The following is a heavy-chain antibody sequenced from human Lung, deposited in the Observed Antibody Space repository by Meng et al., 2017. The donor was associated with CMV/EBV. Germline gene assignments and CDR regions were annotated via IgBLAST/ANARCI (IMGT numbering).Heavy chain of an antibody. V-gene: IGHV4-34*01. Sequence: SXTXSLXXAVYGGSFSGYYWSWIRQPPGKGLEWIGEINHSGSTNYNPSLKSRVTISVDTSKNQFSLKLSSVTAADTAVYYCARATYYDFWSGYPYFDYWGQGTLVTVSS. CDR2: INHSGST. CDR3: ARATYYDFWSGYPYFDY. J-gene: IGHJ4*02. CDR1: GGSFSGYY. D-gene: IGHD3-3*01.